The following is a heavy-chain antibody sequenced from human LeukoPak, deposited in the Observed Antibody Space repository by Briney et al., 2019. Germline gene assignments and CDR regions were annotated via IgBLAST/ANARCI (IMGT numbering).Heavy chain of an antibody. V-gene: IGHV4-31*03. CDR1: GGSVSSGGYC. Sequence: SQTLSLTCTVSGGSVSSGGYCLNWIRQHPGEGLEWIGFIYDSGNAYYNPSYNPSLKSRVTISVDTSENQFSLKLTSVTAADTAVYYCAVGELGTKADYWGQGTLVTVSS. J-gene: IGHJ4*02. D-gene: IGHD3-10*01. CDR3: AVGELGTKADY. CDR2: IYDSGNA.